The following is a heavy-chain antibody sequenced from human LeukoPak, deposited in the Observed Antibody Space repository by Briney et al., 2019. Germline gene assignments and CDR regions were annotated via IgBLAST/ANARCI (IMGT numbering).Heavy chain of an antibody. CDR2: INHNGNVN. V-gene: IGHV3-7*03. CDR1: GFTFSSYW. D-gene: IGHD2-15*01. CDR3: ARDRYQGGNSDY. Sequence: PGGSLRLSCAASGFTFSSYWMNWARQAPGKGLEWVASINHNGNVNYYVDSVKGRFTISRDNAKNSLYLQMSNLRAEDTAVYYCARDRYQGGNSDYWGQGTLVTVSS. J-gene: IGHJ4*02.